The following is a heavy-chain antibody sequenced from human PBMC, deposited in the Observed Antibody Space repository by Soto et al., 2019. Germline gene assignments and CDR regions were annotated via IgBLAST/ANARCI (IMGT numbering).Heavy chain of an antibody. CDR2: TYYRSKWYN. CDR1: GDSVSSNSAA. CDR3: ARSGYCSGGSCYLIWFDP. V-gene: IGHV6-1*01. J-gene: IGHJ5*02. D-gene: IGHD2-15*01. Sequence: SQTLSLTCAISGDSVSSNSAAWNWIRQSPSRGLEWLGRTYYRSKWYNDYAVSVKSRITINPDTSKNQFSLQLNSVTPEDTAVYYCARSGYCSGGSCYLIWFDPWGQGTLVTVSS.